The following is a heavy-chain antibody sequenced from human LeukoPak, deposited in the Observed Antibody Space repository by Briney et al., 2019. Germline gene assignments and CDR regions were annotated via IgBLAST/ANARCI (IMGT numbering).Heavy chain of an antibody. CDR1: GFTFSGSA. CDR3: TRLPYDYVWGSYPFDY. CDR2: IRSKANSYAT. D-gene: IGHD3-16*01. Sequence: GGSLRLSCAASGFTFSGSAMHWVRQASGKGLEWVGRIRSKANSYATAYAASVKGGFTIPRDDSKNTAYLQMNSLKTEDTAVYYCTRLPYDYVWGSYPFDYWGQGTLVTVSS. V-gene: IGHV3-73*01. J-gene: IGHJ4*02.